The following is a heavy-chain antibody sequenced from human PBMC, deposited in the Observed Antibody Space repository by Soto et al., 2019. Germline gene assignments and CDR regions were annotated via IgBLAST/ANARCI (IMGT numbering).Heavy chain of an antibody. J-gene: IGHJ6*02. CDR1: GFSLTTSEVG. CDR3: AHKGGRGAGMDV. D-gene: IGHD2-15*01. V-gene: IGHV2-5*02. CDR2: MYWDGDK. Sequence: QITLKESGPTLVNPTQTLTLTCIFSGFSLTTSEVGVAWIRQSPGKALEWLALMYWDGDKRYSPFLKSRLTLTKDTSNNPVVLTKTNMDPGDTGTNYCAHKGGRGAGMDVWGQGKTVTVSS.